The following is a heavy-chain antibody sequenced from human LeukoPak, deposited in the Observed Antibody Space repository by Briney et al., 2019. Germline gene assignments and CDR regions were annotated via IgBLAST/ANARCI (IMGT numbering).Heavy chain of an antibody. Sequence: SETLSLTCSVSSDSISSSSYLWVWVRQPPGKGLEWIGDIYSNGHISYNPSLKSRAAISVDTSKNQFSLNLSSVTAADTALYYCARCQYGSGNIDSWGQGTLVTVSS. J-gene: IGHJ4*02. V-gene: IGHV4-39*01. CDR3: ARCQYGSGNIDS. CDR2: IYSNGHI. D-gene: IGHD3-10*01. CDR1: SDSISSSSYL.